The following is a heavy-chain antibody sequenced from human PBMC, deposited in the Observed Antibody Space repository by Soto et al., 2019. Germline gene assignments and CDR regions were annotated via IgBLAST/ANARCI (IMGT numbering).Heavy chain of an antibody. D-gene: IGHD3-10*01. J-gene: IGHJ6*04. CDR3: TIEWGGGGIYYLPHYYYYGMDV. V-gene: IGHV3-15*07. CDR2: IKSKTDGGTT. CDR1: GFTFSNAW. Sequence: GGSLRLSCAASGFTFSNAWMNWVRQAPGKGLEWVGRIKSKTDGGTTDYAAPVKGRFTISRDDSKNTLYLQMNSLKTEDTAVYYCTIEWGGGGIYYLPHYYYYGMDVGGKGTTATVSS.